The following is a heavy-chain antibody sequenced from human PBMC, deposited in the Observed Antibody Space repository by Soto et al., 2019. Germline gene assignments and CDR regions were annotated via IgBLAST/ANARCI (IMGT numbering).Heavy chain of an antibody. V-gene: IGHV3-48*01. CDR3: AREGGWVNWFDP. CDR2: IRSSSSTI. Sequence: EVQLVESGGGLVQPGGSLRLSCAASGFTFSSYSMNWVRQAPGKGLEWVSYIRSSSSTIYYADSVKGRFTMSSDNAKNVLYLQMNSLRAEDTAVYYCAREGGWVNWFDPWGQGTLVTVSS. J-gene: IGHJ5*02. CDR1: GFTFSSYS. D-gene: IGHD6-19*01.